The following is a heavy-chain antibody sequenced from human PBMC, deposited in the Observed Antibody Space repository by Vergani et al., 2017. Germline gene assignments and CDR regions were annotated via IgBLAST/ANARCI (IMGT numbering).Heavy chain of an antibody. CDR3: ARVAASCDDPLYYYYYYMDV. J-gene: IGHJ6*03. Sequence: QVQLVQSGAEVKKPGSSVKVSCKASGGTFSSYAISWVRQAPGQGLEWMGGIIPIFGTANYAQKFQGRVTITADESTSTAYMELSSLRAEDTAVYYCARVAASCDDPLYYYYYYMDVWGKGTTVTVSS. D-gene: IGHD2-21*01. CDR2: IIPIFGTA. V-gene: IGHV1-69*01. CDR1: GGTFSSYA.